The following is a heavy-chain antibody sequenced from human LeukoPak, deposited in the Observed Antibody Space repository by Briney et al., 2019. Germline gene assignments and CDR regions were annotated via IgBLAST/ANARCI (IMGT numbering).Heavy chain of an antibody. D-gene: IGHD2-15*01. CDR3: ARDIGGGSSDS. J-gene: IGHJ4*02. CDR1: GYSISSGYY. Sequence: KPSETLSLTCTVSGYSISSGYYWGWIRQPPGKGLEWIGSIYQSGSTYYNPSLKSRVTISVDTSKNQFSLKLSSVTAADTAVYYCARDIGGGSSDSWGQGTLVTVSS. V-gene: IGHV4-38-2*02. CDR2: IYQSGST.